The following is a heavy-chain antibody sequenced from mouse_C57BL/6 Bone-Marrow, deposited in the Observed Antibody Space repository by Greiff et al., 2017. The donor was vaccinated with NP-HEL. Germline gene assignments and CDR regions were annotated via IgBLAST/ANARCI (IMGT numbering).Heavy chain of an antibody. J-gene: IGHJ2*01. V-gene: IGHV1-78*01. CDR1: GYTFTDHT. D-gene: IGHD2-4*01. CDR3: ATLYYDYEGVDY. CDR2: IYPRDGST. Sequence: VKLQESDAELVKPGASVKISCKVSGYTFTDHTIHWMKQRPEQGLEWIGYIYPRDGSTKYNEKFKGKATLTADKSSSTAYMQLNSLTSEDSAVYFCATLYYDYEGVDYWGQGTTLTVSS.